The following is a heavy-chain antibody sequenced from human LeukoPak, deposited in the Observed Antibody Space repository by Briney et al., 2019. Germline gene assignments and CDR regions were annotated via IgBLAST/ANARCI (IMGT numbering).Heavy chain of an antibody. CDR3: ARGGDGWYYFDY. CDR2: IIPIFGTA. Sequence: GASVKVSCKASGYTFTSYDINWVRQATGQGLEWMGGIIPIFGTANYAQKFQGRVTITTDESTSTAYMELSSLRSEDTAVYYCARGGDGWYYFDYWGQGTLVTVSS. V-gene: IGHV1-69*05. CDR1: GYTFTSYD. J-gene: IGHJ4*02. D-gene: IGHD5-24*01.